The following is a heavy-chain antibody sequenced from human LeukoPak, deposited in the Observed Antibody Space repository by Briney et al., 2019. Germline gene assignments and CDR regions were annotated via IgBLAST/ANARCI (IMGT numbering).Heavy chain of an antibody. Sequence: ASVKVSCKVSGFSLSHLSMHWVRQGPGKGLEWMGGFDDAISEAIYAQNFLGRVTMTEDTATDTAYMELNSLRSEDTAIYYCVTSRSLFGDLFNGVDVWGQGTTVTVSS. D-gene: IGHD3-3*01. CDR1: GFSLSHLS. CDR3: VTSRSLFGDLFNGVDV. J-gene: IGHJ6*02. V-gene: IGHV1-24*01. CDR2: FDDAISEA.